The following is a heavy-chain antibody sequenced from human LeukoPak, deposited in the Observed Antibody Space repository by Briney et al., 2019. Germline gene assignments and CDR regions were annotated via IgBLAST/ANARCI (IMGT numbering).Heavy chain of an antibody. CDR3: ARAFEQWLVHYYYYGMDV. J-gene: IGHJ6*02. Sequence: GGSLRLSCAASGFTFSSYSMNWVRQAPGKGLEWVSYISSSSSTIYYADPVKGRFTISRDNAKNSLYLQMNSLRDEDTSVYYCARAFEQWLVHYYYYGMDVWGQGTTVTVSS. V-gene: IGHV3-48*02. D-gene: IGHD6-19*01. CDR1: GFTFSSYS. CDR2: ISSSSSTI.